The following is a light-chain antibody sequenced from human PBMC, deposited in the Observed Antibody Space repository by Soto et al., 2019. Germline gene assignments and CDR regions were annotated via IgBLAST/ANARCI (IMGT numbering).Light chain of an antibody. CDR1: SSDVGGFDY. CDR2: DVT. Sequence: QSALTQPPSASGSPGQSVTISCTGTSSDVGGFDYVSWYQKHPGKAPKVIIYDVTKRPSGVPDRFSGSKSGNTASLTVSGLQTDDEADYYCSSFEASNNLLFGGGTKLTVL. J-gene: IGLJ2*01. V-gene: IGLV2-8*01. CDR3: SSFEASNNLL.